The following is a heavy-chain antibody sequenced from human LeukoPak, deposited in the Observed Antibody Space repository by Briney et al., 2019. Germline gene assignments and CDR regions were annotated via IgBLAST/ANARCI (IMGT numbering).Heavy chain of an antibody. D-gene: IGHD3-9*01. J-gene: IGHJ4*02. Sequence: SETLSLTCTVSGGSISSYYWSWIRQPPGKGLEWIGYIYYSGSTNYNPSLKSRATISVDTSKNQFSLKLSSVTAADTAVYYCARVEALTLSFDYWGQGTLATVSS. V-gene: IGHV4-59*01. CDR3: ARVEALTLSFDY. CDR2: IYYSGST. CDR1: GGSISSYY.